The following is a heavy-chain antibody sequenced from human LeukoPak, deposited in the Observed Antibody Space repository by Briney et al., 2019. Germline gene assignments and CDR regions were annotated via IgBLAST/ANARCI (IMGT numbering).Heavy chain of an antibody. CDR3: ARNYGDLDY. CDR1: GYTFTAYY. CDR2: INPSSGGT. V-gene: IGHV1-2*06. D-gene: IGHD4-17*01. Sequence: GASVKVSCKASGYTFTAYYIHWVRQAPGQGLEWMGRINPSSGGTEYAQRFQGRVTVTRDTSISTAYVGLSRLTPDDTAVYYCARNYGDLDYWGQGTLVTVSS. J-gene: IGHJ4*02.